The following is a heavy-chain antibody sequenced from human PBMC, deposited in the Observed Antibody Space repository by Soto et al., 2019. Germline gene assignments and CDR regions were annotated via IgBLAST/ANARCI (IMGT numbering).Heavy chain of an antibody. Sequence: GASVKVSCKASGYTFTTYGISWVRQAPGQGLEWMGWISTYNDNTKYEQKLQGRVTMTTDTSTSTAYMELRSLRSDDTAIYYCAREYCSTTSCYGGDYGGQETLV. D-gene: IGHD2-2*01. CDR3: AREYCSTTSCYGGDY. CDR1: GYTFTTYG. CDR2: ISTYNDNT. V-gene: IGHV1-18*01. J-gene: IGHJ4*02.